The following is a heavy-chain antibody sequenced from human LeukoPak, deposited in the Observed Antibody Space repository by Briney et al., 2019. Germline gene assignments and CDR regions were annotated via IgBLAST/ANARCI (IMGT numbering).Heavy chain of an antibody. J-gene: IGHJ4*02. V-gene: IGHV4-4*09. CDR1: GGSISSYY. CDR3: ARRGRAAGKYGGYEYWYFDY. D-gene: IGHD5-12*01. CDR2: IYTSGST. Sequence: SETLSLTCTVSGGSISSYYWSWIRQPPGKGLEWIGYIYTSGSTNYNPSLKSRVTISVDTSKNQFSLKLSSVTAADTAVYYCARRGRAAGKYGGYEYWYFDYWGQGTLVTVSS.